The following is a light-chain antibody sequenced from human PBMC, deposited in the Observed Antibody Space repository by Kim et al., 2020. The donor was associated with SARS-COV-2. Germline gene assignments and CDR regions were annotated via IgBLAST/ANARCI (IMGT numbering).Light chain of an antibody. J-gene: IGKJ5*01. CDR3: QQYNNWIVT. CDR2: WAS. CDR1: QSVLYSSNNKNY. Sequence: DIVMTQSPDSLAVSLGERATINCKSSQSVLYSSNNKNYLAWYQQKPGQPPKLLIYWASTRESGVPDRFSGSGSGTDFTLTISSLQSEDFAVYYCQQYNNWIVTFGQGTRLEIK. V-gene: IGKV4-1*01.